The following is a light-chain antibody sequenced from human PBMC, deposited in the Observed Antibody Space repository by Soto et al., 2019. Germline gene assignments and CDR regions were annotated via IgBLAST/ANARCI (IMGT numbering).Light chain of an antibody. J-gene: IGKJ1*01. CDR1: QSVSSN. CDR2: GAS. CDR3: QQYGSSPRT. V-gene: IGKV3-20*01. Sequence: EIVMTQSPATLSVSPGERATLSCRASQSVSSNLAWYLQKPGQAPRLLIYGASSRATGIPDRFSGSGSGTDFTLTISRLEPEDFAVYYCQQYGSSPRTFGQGTKVDNK.